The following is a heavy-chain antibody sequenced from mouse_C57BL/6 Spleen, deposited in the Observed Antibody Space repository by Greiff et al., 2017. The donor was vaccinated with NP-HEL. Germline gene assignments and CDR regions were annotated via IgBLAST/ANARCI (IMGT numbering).Heavy chain of an antibody. V-gene: IGHV1-82*01. D-gene: IGHD1-1*01. CDR3: ARDGTTVVAPWLAY. CDR1: GYAFSSSW. Sequence: QVQLKQSGPELVKPGASVKISCKASGYAFSSSWMNWVKQRPGKGLEWIGRIYPGDGDTNYIGKFKGKATLTADKSSSTAYLQLSSLTSEDAAVYFCARDGTTVVAPWLAYWGQGTLVTVSA. J-gene: IGHJ3*01. CDR2: IYPGDGDT.